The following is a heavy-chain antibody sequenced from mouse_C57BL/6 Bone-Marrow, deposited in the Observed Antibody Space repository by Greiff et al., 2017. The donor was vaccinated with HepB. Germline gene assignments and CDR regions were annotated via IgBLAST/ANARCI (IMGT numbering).Heavy chain of an antibody. J-gene: IGHJ4*01. CDR3: TRSLLGLV. CDR1: GYTFTDYE. V-gene: IGHV1-15*01. Sequence: QVHVKQSGAELVRPGASVTLSCKASGYTFTDYEMHWVKQTPVHGLEWIGAIDPETGGTAYNQKFKGKAILTADKSSSTAYMELRSLTSEDSAVYYCTRSLLGLVWGQGTSVTVSS. CDR2: IDPETGGT. D-gene: IGHD2-10*01.